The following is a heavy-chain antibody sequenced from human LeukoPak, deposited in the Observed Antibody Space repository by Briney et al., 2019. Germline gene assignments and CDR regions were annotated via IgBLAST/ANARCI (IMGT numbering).Heavy chain of an antibody. D-gene: IGHD3-3*01. V-gene: IGHV3-7*03. Sequence: TGGSLRLSCVASGFTFGKYWMSWVRQAPGKGLEWVANIKLDGSEKNYVDSVKGRFTISGDNTKNSLYLQMNSLRVEDTAVFYCARDQYDTWSRRGNFDSWGQGTLVIVSS. J-gene: IGHJ4*02. CDR3: ARDQYDTWSRRGNFDS. CDR1: GFTFGKYW. CDR2: IKLDGSEK.